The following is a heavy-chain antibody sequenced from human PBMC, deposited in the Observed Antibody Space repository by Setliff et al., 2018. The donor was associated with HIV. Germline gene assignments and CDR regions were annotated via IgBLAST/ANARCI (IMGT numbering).Heavy chain of an antibody. J-gene: IGHJ4*02. CDR2: INSDGSDT. CDR1: GFTFSSYW. CDR3: ARPIAAAGLFDS. Sequence: PGGSLRLSCAASGFTFSSYWMHWVRQAPGKGLVWVSRINSDGSDTRYADSVKGRFTISRDNAKNTLYLQMNSLRAEDTAVYYCARPIAAAGLFDSWGQGTLVTVSS. V-gene: IGHV3-74*01. D-gene: IGHD6-13*01.